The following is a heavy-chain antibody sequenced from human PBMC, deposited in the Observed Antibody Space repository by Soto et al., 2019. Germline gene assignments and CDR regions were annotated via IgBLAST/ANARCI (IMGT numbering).Heavy chain of an antibody. V-gene: IGHV5-51*01. CDR1: GYSFTSYW. CDR2: IYPGDSDT. CDR3: ASGSSGWYRENAFDI. D-gene: IGHD6-19*01. J-gene: IGHJ3*02. Sequence: GESLKISCKGSGYSFTSYWIGWVLQMPGKGLEWMGIIYPGDSDTRYSPSFQGQVTISADKSISTAYLQWSSLKASDTAMYYCASGSSGWYRENAFDIWGQGTMVTVSS.